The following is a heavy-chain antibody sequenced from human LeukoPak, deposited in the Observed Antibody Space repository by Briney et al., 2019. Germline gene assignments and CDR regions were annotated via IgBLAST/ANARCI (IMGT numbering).Heavy chain of an antibody. Sequence: ASVKASCKASGYTFTRYNMHWGRQAPGQGLEWMGVINPSGGTTGYAQKFQGRVTMTRDTSTSTVYMELSSLRSEDTAVYYCATRGIYCSTTTCPFDYWGQGTLVTVSS. V-gene: IGHV1-46*01. CDR1: GYTFTRYN. J-gene: IGHJ4*02. D-gene: IGHD2-2*01. CDR2: INPSGGTT. CDR3: ATRGIYCSTTTCPFDY.